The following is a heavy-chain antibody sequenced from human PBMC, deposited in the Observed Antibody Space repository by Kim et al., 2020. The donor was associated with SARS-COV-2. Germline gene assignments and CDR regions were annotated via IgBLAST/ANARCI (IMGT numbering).Heavy chain of an antibody. Sequence: SETLSLTCTVSGGSISSSSYYWGWIRQPPGKGLEWIGSIYYSGSTYYNPSLKSRVTISVDTSKNQFSLKLSSVTAADTAVYYCARGRITIFGVANYLDYWGQGTLVTVSS. V-gene: IGHV4-39*07. D-gene: IGHD3-3*01. CDR2: IYYSGST. J-gene: IGHJ4*02. CDR1: GGSISSSSYY. CDR3: ARGRITIFGVANYLDY.